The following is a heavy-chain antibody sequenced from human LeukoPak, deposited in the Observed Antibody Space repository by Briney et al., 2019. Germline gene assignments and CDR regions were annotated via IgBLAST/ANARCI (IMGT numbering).Heavy chain of an antibody. CDR3: SSATSMTTVTTDY. D-gene: IGHD4-17*01. J-gene: IGHJ4*02. CDR1: GFTFSDYG. Sequence: SGGSLRLSCAASGFTFSDYGMHWVRQAPGKGLEWLAVISYDEANTYYADSVKGRFTISRDNSKNTVFLQMNSLRVEDSAMYYCSSATSMTTVTTDYWGQGTLVTVSS. CDR2: ISYDEANT. V-gene: IGHV3-30*03.